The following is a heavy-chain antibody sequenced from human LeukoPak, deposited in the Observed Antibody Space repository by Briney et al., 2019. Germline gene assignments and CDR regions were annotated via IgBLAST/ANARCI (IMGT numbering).Heavy chain of an antibody. J-gene: IGHJ4*02. CDR1: RFTFSSYG. V-gene: IGHV3-30*03. CDR2: ISYDGSNK. Sequence: PVRSLRLSCAPSRFTFSSYGMHWVRQTPGKGLEWVSVISYDGSNKYYADSVKGRFTISRNNPKNTLPLQMTSLRPENRAVYYFAARRFDYWGQGTLVSVSS. CDR3: AARRFDY.